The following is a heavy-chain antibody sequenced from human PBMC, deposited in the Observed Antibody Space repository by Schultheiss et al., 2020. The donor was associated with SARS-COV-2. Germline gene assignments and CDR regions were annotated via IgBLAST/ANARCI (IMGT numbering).Heavy chain of an antibody. D-gene: IGHD6-13*01. V-gene: IGHV4-4*07. J-gene: IGHJ3*02. CDR1: GGSISSYY. CDR2: IYTSGST. Sequence: SETLSLTCTVSGGSISSYYWSWIRQPAGKGLEWIGRIYTSGSTNYNPSLKSRVTMSVDTSKNQFSLKLSSVTAADTAVYYCARGPPGGIAAAGGDDAFDIWGQGTMVTVSS. CDR3: ARGPPGGIAAAGGDDAFDI.